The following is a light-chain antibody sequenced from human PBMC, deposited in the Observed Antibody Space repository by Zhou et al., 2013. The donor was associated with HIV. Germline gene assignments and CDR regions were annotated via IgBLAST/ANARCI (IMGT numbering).Light chain of an antibody. V-gene: IGKV3-11*01. Sequence: EVVVTQSPATLSVSPGERATLSCRASQSVTTYVAWYQQKAGQGPRLLIFDASNRATGIPARFSGSGSGTDFTLTINSLEPEDSAVYYCQQFSNWLYSFGQGTKLEIK. CDR3: QQFSNWLYS. CDR2: DAS. CDR1: QSVTTY. J-gene: IGKJ2*03.